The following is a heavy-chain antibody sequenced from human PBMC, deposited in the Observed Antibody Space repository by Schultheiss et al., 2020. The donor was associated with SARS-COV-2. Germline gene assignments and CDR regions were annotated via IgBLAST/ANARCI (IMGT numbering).Heavy chain of an antibody. D-gene: IGHD3-16*02. CDR3: ARADYVWGSYREPDAFDI. J-gene: IGHJ3*02. V-gene: IGHV4-34*01. CDR2: INHSGST. Sequence: SETLSLTCAVYGGSFSGYYWSWIRQPPGKGLEWIGEINHSGSTNYNPSLKSRVTISVDTSKNQFSLKLSSVTAADTAVYYCARADYVWGSYREPDAFDIWGQGTMVTVSS. CDR1: GGSFSGYY.